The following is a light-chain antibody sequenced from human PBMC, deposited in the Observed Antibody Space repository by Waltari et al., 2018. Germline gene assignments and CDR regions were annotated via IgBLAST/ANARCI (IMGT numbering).Light chain of an antibody. J-gene: IGKJ4*01. Sequence: EVVLTQSPGTLSLSSGKRATLPCRASQSVTSIALTWYQQNLGQAPRLLIYGTSSRATGIPDRFSGSGSGTDFTLTISRLEPEDFAVYYCQQYDGEVVTFGGGTKVEI. CDR1: QSVTSIA. CDR3: QQYDGEVVT. CDR2: GTS. V-gene: IGKV3-20*01.